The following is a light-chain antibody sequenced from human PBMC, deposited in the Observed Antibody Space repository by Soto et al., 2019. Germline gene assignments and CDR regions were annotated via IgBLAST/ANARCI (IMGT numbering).Light chain of an antibody. V-gene: IGLV1-47*01. J-gene: IGLJ1*01. CDR3: SSYSISTAYL. Sequence: QSALTQPPSASGTPCHRVTISCSGSSSNIGSNYVYWYQQLPGTAPKLLIYRNNQRPSRVPDRFSGSKSGTSASLTISGLQAEDEADYFCSSYSISTAYLFGTGTKVT. CDR2: RNN. CDR1: SSNIGSNY.